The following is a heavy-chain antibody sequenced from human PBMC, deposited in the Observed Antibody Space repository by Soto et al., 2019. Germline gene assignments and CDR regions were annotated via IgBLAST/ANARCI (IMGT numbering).Heavy chain of an antibody. J-gene: IGHJ5*02. CDR2: IRSKANNYAT. CDR3: SRQMFSPDNH. CDR1: GFTFSGSA. Sequence: EVQLVESGGGLVQPGGSLRLSCAASGFTFSGSAIHWVRQASGKGLEWLGLIRSKANNYATAYGASVKGRFTISRDDSKDTAYLQMNRLKTEDTAIYYCSRQMFSPDNHWGKGTLVTVAS. V-gene: IGHV3-73*01. D-gene: IGHD3-10*02.